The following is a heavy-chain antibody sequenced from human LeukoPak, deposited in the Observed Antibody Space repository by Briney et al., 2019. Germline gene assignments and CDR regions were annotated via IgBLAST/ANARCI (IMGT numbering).Heavy chain of an antibody. Sequence: SETLSLTCAVSGASMNNHYWSWLRQPPGKGLEWIGYMLDTVTNKDNPSLKSRFTLSADTSKNQFSLRLTSVTAADTAVYYCATIKRGNIFGYFDFWGRGIPVTVSS. CDR1: GASMNNHY. D-gene: IGHD5-18*01. V-gene: IGHV4-59*11. J-gene: IGHJ4*02. CDR2: MLDTVTN. CDR3: ATIKRGNIFGYFDF.